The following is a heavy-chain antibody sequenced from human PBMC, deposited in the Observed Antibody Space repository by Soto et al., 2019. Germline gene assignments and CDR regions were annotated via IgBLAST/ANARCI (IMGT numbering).Heavy chain of an antibody. J-gene: IGHJ5*02. Sequence: QVQLVQSGAEVKKPGSSVKVSCKASGGTFSSYTISWVRQAPGQGLEWMGRIIPSLGIANYAQKFQGRVTITADKSTSTAYMELSSLRSEDTAVYYCARETYYDILTGYSNQNNWFDPWGQGTLVTVSS. CDR3: ARETYYDILTGYSNQNNWFDP. D-gene: IGHD3-9*01. CDR2: IIPSLGIA. CDR1: GGTFSSYT. V-gene: IGHV1-69*08.